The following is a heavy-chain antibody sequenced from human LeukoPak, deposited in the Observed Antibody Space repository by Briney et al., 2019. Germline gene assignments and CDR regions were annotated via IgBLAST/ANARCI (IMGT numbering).Heavy chain of an antibody. J-gene: IGHJ4*02. Sequence: ASVKVSCKASGYTFTSYGISWVRQAPGQGLEWMGWISAYNGNTNYAQKLQGRVTMTTDTSTSTAYMELRSLRSDDTAVYYCARDLERYYYGSGNSYFDYWGQGTLVTVSS. CDR2: ISAYNGNT. CDR3: ARDLERYYYGSGNSYFDY. D-gene: IGHD3-10*01. V-gene: IGHV1-18*01. CDR1: GYTFTSYG.